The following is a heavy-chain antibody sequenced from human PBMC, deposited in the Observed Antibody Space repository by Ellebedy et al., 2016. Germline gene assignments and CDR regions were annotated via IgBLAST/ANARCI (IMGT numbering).Heavy chain of an antibody. J-gene: IGHJ6*02. CDR2: INAGNGNT. D-gene: IGHD6-13*01. CDR1: GYTFTSYA. CDR3: ARSLYSSSWYAPYYYYGMDV. V-gene: IGHV1-3*01. Sequence: ASVKVSCKASGYTFTSYAMHWVRQAPGQRLEWMGWINAGNGNTKYSQKFQGRVTITIDTSTSTAYMELRSLRSDDTAVYYCARSLYSSSWYAPYYYYGMDVWGQGTTVTVSS.